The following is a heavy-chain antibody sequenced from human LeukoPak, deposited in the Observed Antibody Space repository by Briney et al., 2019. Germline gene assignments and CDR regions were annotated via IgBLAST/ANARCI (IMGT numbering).Heavy chain of an antibody. CDR1: GGSFSGYY. CDR3: ARDRVYDFWSGYPNWFDP. V-gene: IGHV4-34*01. J-gene: IGHJ5*02. D-gene: IGHD3-3*01. CDR2: INHSGST. Sequence: SETLSLTCAVYGGSFSGYYWSWIRQPPGKGLEWIGEINHSGSTHYNPSLKSRVTISVDTSKNQFSLKLSSVTAADTAVYYCARDRVYDFWSGYPNWFDPWGQGTLVTVSS.